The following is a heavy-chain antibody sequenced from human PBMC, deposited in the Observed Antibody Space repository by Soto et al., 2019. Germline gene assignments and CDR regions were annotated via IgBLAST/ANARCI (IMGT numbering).Heavy chain of an antibody. D-gene: IGHD3-9*01. J-gene: IGHJ3*02. CDR3: ARHDYYHRTFDI. CDR2: TLYSGSP. Sequence: SETLSLTCRVSGGSVGTGAYYWSWIRQPPGKGLEWIGYTLYSGSPNYNPSLQSLQSRVTISVDTSRNQFSLRLASVTAADTALYYCARHDYYHRTFDIWGQGTLVTVSS. CDR1: GGSVGTGAYY. V-gene: IGHV4-61*08.